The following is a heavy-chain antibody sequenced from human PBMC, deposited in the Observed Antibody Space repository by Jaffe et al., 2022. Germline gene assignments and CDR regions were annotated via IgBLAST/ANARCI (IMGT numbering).Heavy chain of an antibody. J-gene: IGHJ4*02. CDR3: AKDRRDYNDNNGYLVY. CDR1: GFLFSSYG. V-gene: IGHV3-30*02. CDR2: IRYDGSNQ. Sequence: QVQLVESGGGVVQPGGSLRLSCAASGFLFSSYGMHWVRQAPGKGLEWLAFIRYDGSNQYYADSVRGRFTISRDNSKNTVYLQMNSLRPEDMAVYYCAKDRRDYNDNNGYLVYWGQGTLVTVSS. D-gene: IGHD3-22*01.